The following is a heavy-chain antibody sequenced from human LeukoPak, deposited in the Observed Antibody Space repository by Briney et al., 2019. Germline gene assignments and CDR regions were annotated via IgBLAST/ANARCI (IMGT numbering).Heavy chain of an antibody. CDR1: GFTFSTYS. CDR3: TREFCSGGSCYSGGY. J-gene: IGHJ4*02. D-gene: IGHD2-15*01. V-gene: IGHV3-21*01. CDR2: ISATSTYT. Sequence: GGSLRLSCAASGFTFSTYSMNWFRQPPGRGLEWVSSISATSTYTYYADSLKGRFIISRDNAKNSVYLQMNSLRAEDTAVYYCTREFCSGGSCYSGGYWGQGALVTVSS.